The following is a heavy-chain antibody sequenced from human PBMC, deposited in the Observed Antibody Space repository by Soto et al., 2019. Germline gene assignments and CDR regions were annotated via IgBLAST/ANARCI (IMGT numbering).Heavy chain of an antibody. CDR2: IIPILGIA. J-gene: IGHJ4*02. Sequence: QVQLVQSGAEVKKPGSSVKVSCKASGGTFSSYTISWVRQAPGQGLEWMGRIIPILGIANYAQKFQGRVKITADKSTSTAYMELSRLRSEDTAVYYCARDLDKGNYYGSGSSYWGQGTLVTVSS. CDR1: GGTFSSYT. CDR3: ARDLDKGNYYGSGSSY. V-gene: IGHV1-69*08. D-gene: IGHD3-10*01.